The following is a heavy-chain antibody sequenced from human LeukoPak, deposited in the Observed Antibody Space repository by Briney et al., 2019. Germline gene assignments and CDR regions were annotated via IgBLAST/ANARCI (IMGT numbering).Heavy chain of an antibody. V-gene: IGHV1-3*01. CDR2: ISAGNGNT. D-gene: IGHD1-26*01. CDR3: ARDSLEWELLGYFDY. CDR1: GYTFTSYA. Sequence: ASVKVSCKASGYTFTSYAIHWVRQAPGQRLEWMGWISAGNGNTKYSQNFQGRVTFISNTSATTAFMELSSLRSEDTAVYYCARDSLEWELLGYFDYWGQGTLVTVSS. J-gene: IGHJ4*02.